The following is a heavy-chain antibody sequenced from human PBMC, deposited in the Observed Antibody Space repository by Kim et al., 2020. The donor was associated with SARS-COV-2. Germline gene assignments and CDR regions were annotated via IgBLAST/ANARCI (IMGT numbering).Heavy chain of an antibody. CDR2: IRDRGTT. J-gene: IGHJ3*01. Sequence: SETLSLTCTVSGGPISTSSAYWGWIRQPPGKGLEWIGNIRDRGTTYYNPSLQSRFAISVDTSTKQLSLKLSSLIAADTAIYYCAIRYCDSNYVIDVGGQG. D-gene: IGHD3-22*01. CDR3: AIRYCDSNYVIDV. V-gene: IGHV4-39*01. CDR1: GGPISTSSAY.